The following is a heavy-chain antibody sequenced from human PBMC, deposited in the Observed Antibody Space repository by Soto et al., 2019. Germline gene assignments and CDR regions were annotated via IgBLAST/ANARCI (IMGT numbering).Heavy chain of an antibody. CDR2: ISGADEK. V-gene: IGHV2-5*02. D-gene: IGHD3-16*01. J-gene: IGHJ6*02. CDR3: SHRRGMIMDV. CDR1: GFSLITGGVS. Sequence: QITLKESGPTQVKPTQTLTLTCTFSGFSLITGGVSVAWIRQPPGKALEWLALISGADEKRYSPSLTSRLTITKDTTKNQVVFTMTNMDPLDTATYYCSHRRGMIMDVWGQGTTVTVSS.